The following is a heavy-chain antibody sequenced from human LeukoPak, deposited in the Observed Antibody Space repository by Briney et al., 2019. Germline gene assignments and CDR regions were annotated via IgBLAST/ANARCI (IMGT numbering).Heavy chain of an antibody. CDR1: GFTFSSYA. CDR3: AIDSPLGYGDYALGY. D-gene: IGHD4-17*01. CDR2: ISGSGGST. Sequence: QTGGSLRLSCAASGFTFSSYAMSWVRQAPGKGLEWVSAISGSGGSTYYADSVKGRFTISRDNSKNTLYLQMNSLRAEDTAVYCCAIDSPLGYGDYALGYWGQGTLVTVSS. J-gene: IGHJ4*02. V-gene: IGHV3-23*01.